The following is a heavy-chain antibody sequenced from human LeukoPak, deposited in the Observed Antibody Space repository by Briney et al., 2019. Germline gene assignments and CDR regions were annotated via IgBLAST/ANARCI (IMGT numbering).Heavy chain of an antibody. CDR1: GFTFSSYG. V-gene: IGHV3-48*03. Sequence: GGSLRLSCAASGFTFSSYGMNWVRQAPGKGLECVSYISSSGSTIYYADSVKGRFTISRDNAKNSLYLQLNSLRAEATAVYYCARESGSSGYYYFDYWGQGTLVTVSS. D-gene: IGHD3-22*01. CDR2: ISSSGSTI. CDR3: ARESGSSGYYYFDY. J-gene: IGHJ4*02.